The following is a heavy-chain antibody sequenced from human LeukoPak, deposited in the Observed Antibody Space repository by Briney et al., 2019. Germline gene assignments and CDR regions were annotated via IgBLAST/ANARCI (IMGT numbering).Heavy chain of an antibody. Sequence: ASVKVSCKASGYTFTSYDINWVRQATGQGLEWMGWMNPNSGYTGYAQKFQGRVTMTRNTSISTAYMELSSLRSEDTAVYYCAALHCSSTSCYLDYWGQGTLVTVSS. D-gene: IGHD2-2*01. J-gene: IGHJ4*02. V-gene: IGHV1-8*01. CDR2: MNPNSGYT. CDR3: AALHCSSTSCYLDY. CDR1: GYTFTSYD.